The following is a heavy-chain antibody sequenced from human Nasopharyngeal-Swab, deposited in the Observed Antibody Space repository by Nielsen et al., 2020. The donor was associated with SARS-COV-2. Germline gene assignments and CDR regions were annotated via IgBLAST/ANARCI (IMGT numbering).Heavy chain of an antibody. J-gene: IGHJ4*02. V-gene: IGHV3-30*03. Sequence: GESLKISCAASGFTFSSFGMHWVRQAPGKGLESVALISFDSSNIQYVDSVRGRFTISRDSSKNTLYLQMDSLRGEDTAVYYCARDAPAHYGAFYWGRGTLVTVSS. CDR2: ISFDSSNI. CDR3: ARDAPAHYGAFY. CDR1: GFTFSSFG. D-gene: IGHD4-17*01.